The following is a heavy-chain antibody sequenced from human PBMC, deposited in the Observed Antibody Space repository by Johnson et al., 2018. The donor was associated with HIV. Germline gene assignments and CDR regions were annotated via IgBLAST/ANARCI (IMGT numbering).Heavy chain of an antibody. D-gene: IGHD1-26*01. CDR2: ISGSGGTI. CDR3: ARVGSGSYLLGAFDI. J-gene: IGHJ3*02. V-gene: IGHV3-11*01. CDR1: GFTFSDYY. Sequence: QVQLVESGGGLVKPGGSLRLSCAASGFTFSDYYMSWIRQAPGKGLEWVSYISGSGGTIYYADSVKGRFTISRDNAMNSVYLQMNSLRAEDTALYYCARVGSGSYLLGAFDIWGQGTMVTVSS.